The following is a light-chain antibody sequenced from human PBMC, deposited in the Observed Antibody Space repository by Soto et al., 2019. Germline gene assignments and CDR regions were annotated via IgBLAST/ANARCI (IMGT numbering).Light chain of an antibody. CDR1: QSISIY. Sequence: IQMSQSPSSLSASAGDRVSISCRASQSISIYLNWYQQKPGKVPKLLIYGASTLQSEVTSRFSGSGSGTDFTLTISSLQPEDSATYFCQQTYSVPLTFGQGTRVEIK. J-gene: IGKJ5*01. CDR2: GAS. V-gene: IGKV1-39*01. CDR3: QQTYSVPLT.